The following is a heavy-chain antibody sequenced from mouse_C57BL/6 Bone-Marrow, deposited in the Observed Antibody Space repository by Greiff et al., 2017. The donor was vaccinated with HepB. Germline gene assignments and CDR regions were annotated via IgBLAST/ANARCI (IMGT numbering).Heavy chain of an antibody. D-gene: IGHD2-3*01. CDR2: IDPENGDP. V-gene: IGHV14-4*01. J-gene: IGHJ2*01. CDR1: GFNIKDAY. CDR3: TSFYEGYPDY. Sequence: VQLPQSGAELVRPGASVKLSCPASGFNIKDAYLHWVKQRPEQGLEWIGWIDPENGDPEYASKFQGTATITADTSSNTAYLQLSSLTSADTAVYYCTSFYEGYPDYWGQGTTLTVSS.